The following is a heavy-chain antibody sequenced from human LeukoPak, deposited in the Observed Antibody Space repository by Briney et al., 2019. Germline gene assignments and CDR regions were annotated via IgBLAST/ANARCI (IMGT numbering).Heavy chain of an antibody. J-gene: IGHJ4*02. V-gene: IGHV4-39*07. Sequence: PSETLSLTCTVSGGSISSSSYYWGWIRQPPGKGLEWIGSIYFSGSTYYNPSPKSRVTISVDTSKNQFSLKLSSVTAADTAVYYCARDRSGSGDYWGQGTLVTVSS. CDR1: GGSISSSSYY. D-gene: IGHD3-10*01. CDR2: IYFSGST. CDR3: ARDRSGSGDY.